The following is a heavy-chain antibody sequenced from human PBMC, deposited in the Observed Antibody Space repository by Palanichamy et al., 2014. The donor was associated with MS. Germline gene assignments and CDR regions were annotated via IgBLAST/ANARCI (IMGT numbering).Heavy chain of an antibody. CDR1: GFTFRSYG. Sequence: QVQLVEVVGGGVVQPGRSLRLSCAASGFTFRSYGMHWVRQAPGKGLEWVAIISYDGSNKYYADSAKGRFTISRDNSKNTLYLQMNSLRAEDTAVYYCAKDLLQNPNSSGWYASGYWGQGTLVTVSS. CDR2: ISYDGSNK. CDR3: AKDLLQNPNSSGWYASGY. V-gene: IGHV3-30*18. J-gene: IGHJ4*02. D-gene: IGHD6-19*01.